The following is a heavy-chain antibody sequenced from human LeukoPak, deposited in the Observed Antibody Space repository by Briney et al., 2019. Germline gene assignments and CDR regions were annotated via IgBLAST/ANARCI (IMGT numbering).Heavy chain of an antibody. D-gene: IGHD2-15*01. V-gene: IGHV3-64*01. Sequence: TGGSLRLSCAASGFTFSSYAMSWVRQAPGKGLEWVSAISSNGGSTYYANSVKGRFTISRDNSKNTLYLQMGSLRAEDMAVYYCATDCSGGSCYWGQGTLVTVSS. J-gene: IGHJ4*02. CDR3: ATDCSGGSCY. CDR1: GFTFSSYA. CDR2: ISSNGGST.